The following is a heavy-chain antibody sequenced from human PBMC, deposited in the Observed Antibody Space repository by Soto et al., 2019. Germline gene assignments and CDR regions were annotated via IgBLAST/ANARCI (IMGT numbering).Heavy chain of an antibody. CDR3: ATYRDSDGETYRFRH. CDR1: GLTFRTYL. CDR2: IKTDGSEE. Sequence: EVQLVESGGDLVQPGGSLKLSCRTSGLTFRTYLMRWVRQAPGKGLEWVANIKTDGSEEYYADSVEGRFTSSRDNTKNSLYLQRNSLRAADTAMYYCATYRDSDGETYRFRHWGQGTLVTVSS. D-gene: IGHD3-16*02. V-gene: IGHV3-7*01. J-gene: IGHJ4*02.